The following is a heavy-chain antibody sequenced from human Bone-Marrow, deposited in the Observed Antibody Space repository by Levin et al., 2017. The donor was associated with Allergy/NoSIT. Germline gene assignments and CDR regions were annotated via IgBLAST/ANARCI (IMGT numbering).Heavy chain of an antibody. CDR1: GFTFNSYA. Sequence: GGSLRLSCAASGFTFNSYAMSWVRQAPGKGLEWVSAVSGNGGSTYYADSVKGRFTISRDNSKNTLYLQMNSLRAEDTAVYYCAKDGRTTGNWAFDYWGQGTLVTVSS. CDR3: AKDGRTTGNWAFDY. CDR2: VSGNGGST. D-gene: IGHD7-27*01. J-gene: IGHJ4*02. V-gene: IGHV3-23*01.